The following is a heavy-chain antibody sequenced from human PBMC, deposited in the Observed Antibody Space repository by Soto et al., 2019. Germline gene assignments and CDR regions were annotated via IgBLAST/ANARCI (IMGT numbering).Heavy chain of an antibody. J-gene: IGHJ4*02. Sequence: QVQLVQSGGEERKPGASVRLSCEASGYTFTAYALHWLRPAPGQSLEWMAWINPGNGNTKYSLKFLGRVSITKDTSATTAYLELGSLKSEDTAVYYCARSAISPYGGLIGPFDYWGQGDLVTVSS. CDR2: INPGNGNT. CDR3: ARSAISPYGGLIGPFDY. V-gene: IGHV1-3*05. CDR1: GYTFTAYA. D-gene: IGHD3-16*02.